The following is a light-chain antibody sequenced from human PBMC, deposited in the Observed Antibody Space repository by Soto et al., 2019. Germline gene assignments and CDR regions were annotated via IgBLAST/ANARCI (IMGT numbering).Light chain of an antibody. CDR1: QGISNY. V-gene: IGKV1-27*01. Sequence: DIPMTQSPSSLSASVGDRVTITCRASQGISNYLAWYQQKPGKVPKLLIYAASTLQSGVPSRFSGSGSGTDFTLTISSLQPEAVATYYCQKYNSAPSLTFGGGTKVEIK. J-gene: IGKJ4*01. CDR2: AAS. CDR3: QKYNSAPSLT.